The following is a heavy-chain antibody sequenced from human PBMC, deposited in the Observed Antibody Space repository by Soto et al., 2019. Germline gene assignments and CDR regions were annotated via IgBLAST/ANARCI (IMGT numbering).Heavy chain of an antibody. Sequence: SVKVSCKVSGGTFSSYAISWVRQAPGQGLEWMGGIIPIFGTANYAQKFQGRVTITADESTSTAYMELSSLRSEDTAVYYCASRVRGTMVRGVIAHYYYYGMDVWGQGTTVTVS. CDR1: GGTFSSYA. D-gene: IGHD3-10*01. V-gene: IGHV1-69*13. J-gene: IGHJ6*02. CDR2: IIPIFGTA. CDR3: ASRVRGTMVRGVIAHYYYYGMDV.